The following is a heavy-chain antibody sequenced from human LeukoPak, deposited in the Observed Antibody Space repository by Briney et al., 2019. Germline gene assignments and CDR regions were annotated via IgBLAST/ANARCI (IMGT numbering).Heavy chain of an antibody. CDR3: VRDKDWGFDS. CDR2: IGTGTSTV. D-gene: IGHD7-27*01. V-gene: IGHV3-48*01. CDR1: GFTFTSYT. Sequence: PGESLRLSCAASGFTFTSYTMNWVRQAPGKGLEWVSHIGTGTSTVGYADSIKGRFTISRDNAKNSVDLQMSSLRVDDSAVYYCVRDKDWGFDSWGQGILVTVSS. J-gene: IGHJ4*02.